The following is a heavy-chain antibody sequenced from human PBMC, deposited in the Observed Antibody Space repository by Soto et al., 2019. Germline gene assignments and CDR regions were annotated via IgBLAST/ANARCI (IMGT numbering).Heavy chain of an antibody. CDR2: ISAYNGNT. CDR1: GYTFTSYG. J-gene: IGHJ4*02. Sequence: QVQLVQSGAEVKKPGASVKVSCKASGYTFTSYGISWVRQAPGQGLEWMGWISAYNGNTNYTQKLQGRVTMTTDTTTGKAYMELRSLRSDDMAAYYCARDFGHAMMVVVIALAYWGQGTLVTVSS. V-gene: IGHV1-18*03. CDR3: ARDFGHAMMVVVIALAY. D-gene: IGHD3-22*01.